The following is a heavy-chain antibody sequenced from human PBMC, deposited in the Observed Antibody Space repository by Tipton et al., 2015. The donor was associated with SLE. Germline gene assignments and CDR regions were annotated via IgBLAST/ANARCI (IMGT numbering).Heavy chain of an antibody. Sequence: TLSLTCAVSGYSTSSGYYWSWIRQPPGKGLEWIGEINHSGSTNYNPSLKSRVTISVDTSKNQFSLNLRSVTAADTAVYYCTRGPYCSVDSCYRGMDVWGQGTTVTVSS. D-gene: IGHD2-15*01. J-gene: IGHJ6*02. V-gene: IGHV4-34*01. CDR3: TRGPYCSVDSCYRGMDV. CDR2: INHSGST. CDR1: GYSTSSGYY.